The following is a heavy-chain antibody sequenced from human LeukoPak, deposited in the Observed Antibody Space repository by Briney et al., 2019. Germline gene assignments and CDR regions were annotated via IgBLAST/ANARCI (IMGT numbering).Heavy chain of an antibody. V-gene: IGHV4-39*07. J-gene: IGHJ5*02. CDR1: GGSISSSSYY. D-gene: IGHD2-15*01. CDR2: IYYSGST. Sequence: SETLSLTCTVSGGSISSSSYYWGWIRQPPGKGLEWIGSIYYSGSTYYNPSLKSRVTISVDTSKNQFSLKLSSVTAADTAVYYCARDLGYCSGGSCGWFDPWGQGTLVTVSS. CDR3: ARDLGYCSGGSCGWFDP.